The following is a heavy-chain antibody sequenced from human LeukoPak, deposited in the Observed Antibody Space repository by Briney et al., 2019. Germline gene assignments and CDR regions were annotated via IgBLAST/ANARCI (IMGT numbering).Heavy chain of an antibody. J-gene: IGHJ4*02. CDR2: INAGNGNT. CDR3: ARVSMVRGDHFDY. D-gene: IGHD3-10*01. CDR1: GYTFTSNA. Sequence: ASVKVSCKASGYTFTSNAMHWVRQAPGQRLEWMGWINAGNGNTKYSQKFQGRVTITRDTSASTAYMELSSLRSEDTAVYYCARVSMVRGDHFDYWGQGTLVTVSS. V-gene: IGHV1-3*01.